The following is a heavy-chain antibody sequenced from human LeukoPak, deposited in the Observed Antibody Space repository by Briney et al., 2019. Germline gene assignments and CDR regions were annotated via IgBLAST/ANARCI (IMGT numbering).Heavy chain of an antibody. CDR1: GYTFTSYG. D-gene: IGHD1-26*01. V-gene: IGHV1-18*01. CDR3: ARERGATSLDY. Sequence: ASVKVSCKASGYTFTSYGISWVRQAPGQGLEWMGWISAYNGNTNYAQKLQRRVSMTTDTSTSTAYLELRSLRPDDTAVYYCARERGATSLDYWGQGTLVTVSS. CDR2: ISAYNGNT. J-gene: IGHJ4*02.